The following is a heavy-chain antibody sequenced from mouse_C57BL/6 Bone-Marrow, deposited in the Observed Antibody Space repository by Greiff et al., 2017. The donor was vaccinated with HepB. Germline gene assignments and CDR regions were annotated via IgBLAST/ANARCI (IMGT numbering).Heavy chain of an antibody. D-gene: IGHD1-1*02. J-gene: IGHJ2*01. Sequence: VQLQQSGAELVRPGASVKLSCKASGYTFTDYYINWVKQRPGQGLEWIARIYPGNGNTYYNEKFKGKATLTVEKSSSTAYMQLSSLTSEDSAVYFGARGDGGQGYWGQGTTLTVSS. CDR1: GYTFTDYY. CDR2: IYPGNGNT. CDR3: ARGDGGQGY. V-gene: IGHV1-76*01.